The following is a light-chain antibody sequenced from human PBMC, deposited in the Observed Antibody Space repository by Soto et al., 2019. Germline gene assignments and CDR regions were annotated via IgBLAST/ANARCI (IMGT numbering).Light chain of an antibody. CDR3: PQGSNWPRT. CDR1: RSVSGF. V-gene: IGKV3-11*01. Sequence: EIVLTQSPATLSLSPGERATLSCRGSRSVSGFLAWYQQKPGQAPRLLIYDTSKRATGIPARFSGSGSGTDFTLTISSLDPEDFAVYYCPQGSNWPRTFGLGTRVEIK. CDR2: DTS. J-gene: IGKJ1*01.